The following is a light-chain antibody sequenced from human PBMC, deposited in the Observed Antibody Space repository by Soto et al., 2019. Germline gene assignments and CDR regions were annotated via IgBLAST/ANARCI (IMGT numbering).Light chain of an antibody. Sequence: QSVLTQPPSASGTPGQRVTISCSGSTSNIETNTVNWYQQLPRTAPKLLIYKNNQRPSGVPDRFSGSKSGTSASLAISGLQSEDEADYHCAAWDDSLNGPHFVFGSGTKVTVL. CDR3: AAWDDSLNGPHFV. CDR2: KNN. J-gene: IGLJ1*01. CDR1: TSNIETNT. V-gene: IGLV1-44*01.